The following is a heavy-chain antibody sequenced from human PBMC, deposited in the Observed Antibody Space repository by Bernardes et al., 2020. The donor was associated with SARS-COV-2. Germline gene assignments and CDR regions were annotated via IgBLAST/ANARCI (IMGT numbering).Heavy chain of an antibody. V-gene: IGHV3-33*01. CDR1: GFSFSSYG. J-gene: IGHJ5*02. D-gene: IGHD6-13*01. CDR2: IWYDGSNK. CDR3: VRDVGGIAAAGTCGWFDP. Sequence: GGSLRLSCAASGFSFSSYGMHWVRQAPGKGLEWVAVIWYDGSNKYYADSVKGRFTISRDNSKNTLYLQMNSLRVEDTAVYYCVRDVGGIAAAGTCGWFDPWGQGILVTVSS.